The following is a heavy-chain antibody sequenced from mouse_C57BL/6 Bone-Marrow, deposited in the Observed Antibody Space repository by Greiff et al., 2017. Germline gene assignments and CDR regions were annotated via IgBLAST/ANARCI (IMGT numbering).Heavy chain of an antibody. V-gene: IGHV1-69*01. D-gene: IGHD2-4*01. J-gene: IGHJ2*01. CDR2: LDPSDSYT. Sequence: QVQLQQPGAELVMPGASVKLSCKASGYTFTSYWMHWVKQRPGQGLEWIGELDPSDSYTNYNQKFKGKSTLTVDQSSSTAYMQLSSLTSEDSAVYYCARRINPYYFDFWGRGTTLTVSS. CDR3: ARRINPYYFDF. CDR1: GYTFTSYW.